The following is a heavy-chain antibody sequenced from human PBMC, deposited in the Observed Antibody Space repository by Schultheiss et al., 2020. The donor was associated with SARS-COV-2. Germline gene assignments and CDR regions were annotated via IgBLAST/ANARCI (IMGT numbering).Heavy chain of an antibody. CDR1: GFTFSSDW. CDR3: ARRKGWLQLSYYGMDV. Sequence: GGSLRLSCAASGFTFSSDWMSWVRQAPGKVLEWVANIKQDGSEKYYVDSVKGRFTISRDNAKNSLYLQMNSLRAEDTAVYYCARRKGWLQLSYYGMDVWGQGTTVTVSS. V-gene: IGHV3-7*03. J-gene: IGHJ6*02. CDR2: IKQDGSEK. D-gene: IGHD5-24*01.